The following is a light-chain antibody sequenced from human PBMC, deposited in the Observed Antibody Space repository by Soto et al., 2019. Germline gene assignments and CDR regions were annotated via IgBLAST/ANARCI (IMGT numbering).Light chain of an antibody. J-gene: IGKJ4*01. Sequence: DIQMTQSPSSLSASVGDRVTITCRASQSIGRFLNWHQQKPGKAPNVLINVASTLRSGVPSRFSGSGSGTDFNLTINSLQPEDFATYFCQQSFTTPLTFGGGNKVDIK. V-gene: IGKV1-39*01. CDR2: VAS. CDR1: QSIGRF. CDR3: QQSFTTPLT.